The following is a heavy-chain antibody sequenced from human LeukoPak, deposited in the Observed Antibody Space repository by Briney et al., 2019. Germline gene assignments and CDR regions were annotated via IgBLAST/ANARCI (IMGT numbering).Heavy chain of an antibody. CDR2: INPNSGGT. J-gene: IGHJ4*02. CDR3: ARTYSGSLRGDY. D-gene: IGHD1-26*01. V-gene: IGHV1-2*02. CDR1: GYTFTGYY. Sequence: ASVKVSCKASGYTFTGYYMHWVRQAPGQGLEWMGWINPNSGGTDCAQKFQGRVTMTRDTSINTAYMDLSSLRSDDTAVYYCARTYSGSLRGDYWGQGTLVTASS.